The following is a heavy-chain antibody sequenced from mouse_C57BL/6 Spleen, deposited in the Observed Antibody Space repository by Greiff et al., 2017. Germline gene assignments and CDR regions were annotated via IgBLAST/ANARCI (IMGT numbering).Heavy chain of an antibody. J-gene: IGHJ1*03. V-gene: IGHV5-4*01. CDR1: GFTFSSYA. CDR2: ISAGGSYT. CDR3: AREREVRQEDWYFDD. Sequence: EVKVVESGGGLVKPGGSLKLSCAASGFTFSSYAMSWVRQTPEKRLEWVATISAGGSYTYYPDNVKGRFTISRDNAKNNLYLQMRHLKSEDTAMSVCAREREVRQEDWYFDDWGTGTTVTVSS. D-gene: IGHD2-14*01.